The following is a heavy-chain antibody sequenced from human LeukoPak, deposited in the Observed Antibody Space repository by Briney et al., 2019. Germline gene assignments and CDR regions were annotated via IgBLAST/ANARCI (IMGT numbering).Heavy chain of an antibody. J-gene: IGHJ6*03. CDR2: ISGSGGST. V-gene: IGHV3-23*01. D-gene: IGHD2-15*01. CDR1: GFTFSSYG. CDR3: ASSARGLYYYYMDV. Sequence: GGSLRLSCAASGFTFSSYGMSWVRQAPGKGLEWVSAISGSGGSTYYADSVKGRFTISRDNSKNTLYLQMNSLRAEDTAVYNCASSARGLYYYYMDVWGKGTTVTISS.